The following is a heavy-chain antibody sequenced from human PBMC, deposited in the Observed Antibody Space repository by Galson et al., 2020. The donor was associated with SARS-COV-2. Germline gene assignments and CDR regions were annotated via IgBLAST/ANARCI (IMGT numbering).Heavy chain of an antibody. J-gene: IGHJ3*02. V-gene: IGHV3-30*02. CDR2: IRYDGSNK. D-gene: IGHD4-17*01. CDR1: GFTFSSYA. Sequence: QLGESLKISCAASGFTFSSYALHWVRPAPGKGLEWVAFIRYDGSNKYYADSVKGRFTISRDNSKNTLYLQMNSLRAEDTAVYYCAKGGRYGDYSLDAFDIWGQGTMVTVSS. CDR3: AKGGRYGDYSLDAFDI.